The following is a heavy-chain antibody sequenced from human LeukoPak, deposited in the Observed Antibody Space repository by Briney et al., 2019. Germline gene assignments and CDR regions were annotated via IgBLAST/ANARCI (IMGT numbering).Heavy chain of an antibody. V-gene: IGHV3-7*01. J-gene: IGHJ3*01. CDR2: VKADGSDK. D-gene: IGHD6-13*01. CDR1: GFTFSSYA. Sequence: GGSLRLSCAASGFTFSSYAMSWVRQAPGKGLEWVADVKADGSDKQYVDSVKGRFSISRDNAKNLLYLQMNSLRVEDTAVYYCARDTSTATSTWGAFDVWGQGTMVTVSS. CDR3: ARDTSTATSTWGAFDV.